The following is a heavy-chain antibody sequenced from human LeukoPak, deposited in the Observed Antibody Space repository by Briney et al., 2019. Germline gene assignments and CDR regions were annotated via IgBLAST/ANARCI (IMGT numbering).Heavy chain of an antibody. J-gene: IGHJ2*01. CDR2: LYSGGTA. CDR3: ARDAGDSVKYYWYFDL. D-gene: IGHD3-22*01. CDR1: GFTVSSKF. V-gene: IGHV3-53*01. Sequence: GGSLRLSCTASGFTVSSKFMSWVRQAPGKGLEWVSVLYSGGTAFYPDSVRGRFTISRDNAKNSLYLQMNSLRAEDTAVYYCARDAGDSVKYYWYFDLWGRGTLVTVSS.